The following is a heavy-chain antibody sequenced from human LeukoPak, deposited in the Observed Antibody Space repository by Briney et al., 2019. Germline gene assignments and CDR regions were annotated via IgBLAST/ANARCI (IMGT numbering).Heavy chain of an antibody. CDR2: MNPNSGNT. Sequence: ASVKDSCKASGYTFTSYDINWVRQATGQGLEWMGWMNPNSGNTGYAQKFQGRVTMTRNTSISTAYMELSSLRSEDTAVYYCARRGRYSSGWFYWGQGTLVTVSS. V-gene: IGHV1-8*01. D-gene: IGHD6-19*01. CDR3: ARRGRYSSGWFY. J-gene: IGHJ4*02. CDR1: GYTFTSYD.